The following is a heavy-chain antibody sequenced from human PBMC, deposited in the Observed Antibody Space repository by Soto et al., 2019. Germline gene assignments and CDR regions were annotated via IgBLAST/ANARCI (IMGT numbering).Heavy chain of an antibody. CDR1: GGSISSYY. CDR2: IYYSGST. D-gene: IGHD2-2*01. CDR3: ARDLVVPAANYYYGMDV. J-gene: IGHJ6*02. Sequence: SETLSLTCTVSGGSISSYYWSWIRQPPGKGLEWIGYIYYSGSTNYNPSLKSRVTISVDTSKNQFSLKLSSVTAAGTAVYYCARDLVVPAANYYYGMDVWGQGTTVTVSS. V-gene: IGHV4-59*01.